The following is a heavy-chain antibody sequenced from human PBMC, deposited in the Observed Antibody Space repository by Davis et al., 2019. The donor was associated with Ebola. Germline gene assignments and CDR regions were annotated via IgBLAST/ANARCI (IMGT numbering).Heavy chain of an antibody. J-gene: IGHJ3*02. CDR3: AKDLGEWELLSAFDI. CDR2: ISYDGSNK. Sequence: GESLKISCEASGFTFSRYAMHWVRQSPGKGLEWVALISYDGSNKYYADSVKGRFTISRDNSKNTLYLQMNSLRAEDTAVYSCAKDLGEWELLSAFDIWGQGTMVTVSS. CDR1: GFTFSRYA. D-gene: IGHD1-26*01. V-gene: IGHV3-30*18.